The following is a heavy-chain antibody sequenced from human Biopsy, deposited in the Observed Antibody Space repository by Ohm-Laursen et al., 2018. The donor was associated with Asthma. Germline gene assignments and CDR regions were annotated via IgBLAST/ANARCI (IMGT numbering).Heavy chain of an antibody. D-gene: IGHD2-21*02. J-gene: IGHJ4*02. CDR2: IYYSGST. CDR1: GGSISNYY. Sequence: GTLSLTCSVSGGSISNYYWSWLRQPPGKGLEWIGYIYYSGSTNHNPSLKSRVAISIDASKNQFSLKLTSVTAADTAVYYCARGVDRVTGLLDHFDSWGQGTLVTVSS. V-gene: IGHV4-59*01. CDR3: ARGVDRVTGLLDHFDS.